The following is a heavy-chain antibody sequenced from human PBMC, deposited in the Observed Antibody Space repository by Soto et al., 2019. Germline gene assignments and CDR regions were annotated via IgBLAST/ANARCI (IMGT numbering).Heavy chain of an antibody. D-gene: IGHD2-15*01. CDR1: GFTFSNYG. V-gene: IGHV3-30*18. Sequence: QVQLVESGGGVVQPGRSLRLSCAGSGFTFSNYGLHWVRQAPGKGLEWVAFISYDGRNRYYADSVKGRFTISRNNSKNMLYLQMDSRIAEDTAVYYCAKDGAPRYCSRSSCHSAGAYWGQGTLVTVSS. CDR3: AKDGAPRYCSRSSCHSAGAY. CDR2: ISYDGRNR. J-gene: IGHJ4*02.